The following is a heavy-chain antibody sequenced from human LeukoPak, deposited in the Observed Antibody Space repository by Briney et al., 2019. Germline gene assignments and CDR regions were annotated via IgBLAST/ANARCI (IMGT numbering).Heavy chain of an antibody. D-gene: IGHD3-10*01. CDR3: ARGPSGSDY. J-gene: IGHJ4*02. CDR2: INPSSGGT. V-gene: IGHV1-2*06. Sequence: ASVKVSCKVSGYTFTGYYLHWVRQAPGQGLEGMGRINPSSGGTNYAQKFQGRVTMTRDTSINTAYMDLSSLRSDDTAVYYCARGPSGSDYWGQGTLVTVSS. CDR1: GYTFTGYY.